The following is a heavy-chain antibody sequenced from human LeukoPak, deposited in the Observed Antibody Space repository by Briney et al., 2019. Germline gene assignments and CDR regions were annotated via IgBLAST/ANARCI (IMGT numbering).Heavy chain of an antibody. V-gene: IGHV4-39*07. J-gene: IGHJ6*04. Sequence: SETLSLTCTVSGASISGSGYYWGWIRQPPGKGLEWIGSIYSSGSTYYNASLKSRITISVDTSKNQFSLKLSSVTAADTAVYYCARAYGANSVGDVWGKGTTVTISS. CDR2: IYSSGST. CDR1: GASISGSGYY. D-gene: IGHD4-23*01. CDR3: ARAYGANSVGDV.